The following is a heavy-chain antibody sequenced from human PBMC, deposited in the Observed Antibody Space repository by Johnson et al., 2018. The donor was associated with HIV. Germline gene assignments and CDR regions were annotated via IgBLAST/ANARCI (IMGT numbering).Heavy chain of an antibody. D-gene: IGHD1-26*01. Sequence: QMLLVESGGGVVQPGRSLRLSCAASGFTFSSYAMHWVRQAPGKGLEWVAVISYDGRNKYYADSVKGRFTISRDNAKNSLYLQMNSLRAEDTALYYCAKRRIVGATVAGAFDIWGQGTMVTVSS. V-gene: IGHV3-30-3*02. J-gene: IGHJ3*02. CDR2: ISYDGRNK. CDR1: GFTFSSYA. CDR3: AKRRIVGATVAGAFDI.